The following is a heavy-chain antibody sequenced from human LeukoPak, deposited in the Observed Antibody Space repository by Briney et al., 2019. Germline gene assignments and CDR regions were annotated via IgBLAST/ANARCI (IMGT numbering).Heavy chain of an antibody. Sequence: GGSLRLSCVASGFNFRSYSLNWVRQAPGKGLEWVSSISSSSSYIYYADSVKGRFTISRDNAKNSLYLQMNSLRAEDTAVYYCARDSYYYDSSGYYYPTNFDYWGQGTLVTVSS. CDR1: GFNFRSYS. V-gene: IGHV3-21*01. D-gene: IGHD3-22*01. CDR3: ARDSYYYDSSGYYYPTNFDY. J-gene: IGHJ4*02. CDR2: ISSSSSYI.